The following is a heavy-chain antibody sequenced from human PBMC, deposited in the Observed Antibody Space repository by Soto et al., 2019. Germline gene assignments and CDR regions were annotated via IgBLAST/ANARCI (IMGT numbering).Heavy chain of an antibody. CDR1: GGSISSYY. CDR3: ARVLRGRSLYFDY. D-gene: IGHD3-16*01. V-gene: IGHV4-59*01. J-gene: IGHJ4*02. Sequence: QVQLQESGPGLVKPSETLSLTCTVSGGSISSYYWSWIRQPPGKGLEWIGYIYYSGSTNYNPSLTRRVTISVDTSKNQFSLKLSSVTAADTAVYYCARVLRGRSLYFDYWGQGTLVTVSS. CDR2: IYYSGST.